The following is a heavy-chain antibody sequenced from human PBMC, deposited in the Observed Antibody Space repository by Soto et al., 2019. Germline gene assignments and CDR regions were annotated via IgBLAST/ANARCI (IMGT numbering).Heavy chain of an antibody. CDR3: AKVADLIGYNYGSCFDY. Sequence: EVQRLESGGGLVQPGGSLRLSCAASGFTFGSYSMHWVRQAPGKGLEWVSSITGSGTSTYYADSVKGRFTLSRDNSKNTLSLQMNSLRADDTAVYYCAKVADLIGYNYGSCFDYWGQGTLVTVSS. V-gene: IGHV3-23*01. CDR1: GFTFGSYS. D-gene: IGHD5-18*01. CDR2: ITGSGTST. J-gene: IGHJ4*02.